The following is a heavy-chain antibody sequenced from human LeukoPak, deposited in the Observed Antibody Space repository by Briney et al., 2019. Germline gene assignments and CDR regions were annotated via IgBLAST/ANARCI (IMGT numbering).Heavy chain of an antibody. CDR3: ARDFYVVSKSYYIGY. CDR2: IWYDGSNK. D-gene: IGHD3-10*01. V-gene: IGHV3-33*01. J-gene: IGHJ4*01. CDR1: MVASSAYS. Sequence: PVGTLRLSCAASMVASSAYSMRCGRDSPDEGVGRGAGIWYDGSNKYYADSAKGRLTISRDNSKNTLYLQMNSLRAEDTAVYYCARDFYVVSKSYYIGYWGHGTLVTVSS.